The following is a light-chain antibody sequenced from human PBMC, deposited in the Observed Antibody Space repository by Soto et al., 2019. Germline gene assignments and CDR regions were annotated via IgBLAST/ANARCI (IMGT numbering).Light chain of an antibody. CDR2: DTS. CDR3: LLSYSGARLL. V-gene: IGLV7-46*01. CDR1: TGAVTSGHY. J-gene: IGLJ2*01. Sequence: QAVVTQEPALTESPGGTVTLTCGSSTGAVTSGHYPYWFQQKPGQAPRTLIYDTSNKHSWTPARFSGSLLGGKAALTLSGAQPEDEAEYYCLLSYSGARLLFGGGTKLTVL.